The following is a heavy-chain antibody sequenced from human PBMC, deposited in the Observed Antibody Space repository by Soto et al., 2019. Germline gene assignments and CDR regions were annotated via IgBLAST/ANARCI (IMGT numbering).Heavy chain of an antibody. V-gene: IGHV4-39*01. CDR1: GDSISSTTYY. J-gene: IGHJ4*02. D-gene: IGHD3-22*01. Sequence: SETLSLTCTVSGDSISSTTYYWGWIRQPPGKGLEWIGSIYYGGSTYYNPSLKSRLTISVDRSKNHFSLNLYSVTAADTAVYYCARQPYDGSGTRFDYWGQGALVTVSS. CDR2: IYYGGST. CDR3: ARQPYDGSGTRFDY.